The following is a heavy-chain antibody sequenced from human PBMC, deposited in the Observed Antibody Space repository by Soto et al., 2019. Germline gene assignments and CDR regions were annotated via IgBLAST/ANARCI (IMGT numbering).Heavy chain of an antibody. V-gene: IGHV4-59*01. CDR2: IYYSGST. CDR3: ARRDDYYYYMDV. Sequence: SETLSLTCTVSGGSISSYYWSWIRQPPGKGLEWIGFIYYSGSTNYNPSPKSRITISVDTSKNQFSLKLSSVTAADTAVYYCARRDDYYYYMDVWGKGTTVTVSS. CDR1: GGSISSYY. J-gene: IGHJ6*03.